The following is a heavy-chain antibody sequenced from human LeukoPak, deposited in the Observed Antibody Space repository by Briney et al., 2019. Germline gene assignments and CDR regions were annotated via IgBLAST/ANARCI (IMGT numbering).Heavy chain of an antibody. CDR1: GGSISSYY. Sequence: SETLSLTCTVSGGSISSYYWSWIRQPPGKGLEWIGYIYYSGSTNYNPSLKSRVTISVDTSKNQFSLKLSSVTAADTAVYYCARGPFTIFGARFDPWGQGTLVTVSS. CDR3: ARGPFTIFGARFDP. D-gene: IGHD3-3*01. CDR2: IYYSGST. J-gene: IGHJ5*02. V-gene: IGHV4-59*12.